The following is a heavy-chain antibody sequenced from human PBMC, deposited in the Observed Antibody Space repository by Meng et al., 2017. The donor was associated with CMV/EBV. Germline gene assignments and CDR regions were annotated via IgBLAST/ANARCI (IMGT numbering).Heavy chain of an antibody. J-gene: IGHJ5*02. V-gene: IGHV3-21*01. Sequence: GESLKISCAASGFTFSSYSMNWVRRAPGKGLEWVSSISSSSSYIYYADSVKGRFTISRDNAKNSLYLQMNSLRAEDTAVYYCARGGKLDYDSSGTRSYWFDPWGQGTLVTVSS. D-gene: IGHD3-22*01. CDR3: ARGGKLDYDSSGTRSYWFDP. CDR2: ISSSSSYI. CDR1: GFTFSSYS.